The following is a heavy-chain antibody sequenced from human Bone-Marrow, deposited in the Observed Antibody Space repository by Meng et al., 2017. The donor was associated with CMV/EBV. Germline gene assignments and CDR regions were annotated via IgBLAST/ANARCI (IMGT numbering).Heavy chain of an antibody. CDR2: INPNSGGT. Sequence: ASVKVSCKASGYTFTGYYMHWVRQAPGQGLEWMGWINPNSGGTHYVQKFQGRVTMTRDTSISTAYMGLSRLTSDDTAVYYCARVGCSSSSCYENNWFDPWGQGTLVTFSS. J-gene: IGHJ5*02. CDR3: ARVGCSSSSCYENNWFDP. D-gene: IGHD2-2*01. CDR1: GYTFTGYY. V-gene: IGHV1-2*02.